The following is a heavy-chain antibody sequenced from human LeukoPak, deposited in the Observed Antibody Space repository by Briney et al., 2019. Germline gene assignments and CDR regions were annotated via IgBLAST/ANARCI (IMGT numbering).Heavy chain of an antibody. V-gene: IGHV4-34*01. CDR1: GGSFSGYY. CDR3: ARAGSFFWSGYHRWFDP. Sequence: SETLSLTCAGYGGSFSGYYWSWILQPPGTGLECIGEINHSGSTNYNPSPKSRVTISVDTSNNQFSLKLSSVTAAGTAVYYCARAGSFFWSGYHRWFDPWGQGTLVTVSS. J-gene: IGHJ5*02. D-gene: IGHD3-3*01. CDR2: INHSGST.